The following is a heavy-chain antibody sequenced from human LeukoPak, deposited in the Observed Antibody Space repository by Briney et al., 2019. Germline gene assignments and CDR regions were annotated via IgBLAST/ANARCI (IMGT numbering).Heavy chain of an antibody. D-gene: IGHD3-22*01. J-gene: IGHJ4*02. CDR3: AKDRWNYYDSSGYYYYDY. Sequence: GGSLRLSCAASGFTFSSYAMSWVRQAPGKGLEWVSAISGSGGSTYYADSVKGRFTISRDNSKNTLYLQMNSLRAEDTAVYYCAKDRWNYYDSSGYYYYDYRGQGTLVTVSS. CDR2: ISGSGGST. V-gene: IGHV3-23*01. CDR1: GFTFSSYA.